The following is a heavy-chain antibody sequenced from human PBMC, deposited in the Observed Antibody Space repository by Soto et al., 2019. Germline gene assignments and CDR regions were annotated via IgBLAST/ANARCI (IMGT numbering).Heavy chain of an antibody. CDR1: GFTLTNYA. CDR3: ATQNFDL. V-gene: IGHV3-23*01. J-gene: IGHJ3*01. Sequence: EVQLLESGGGLVQPGGSLRLSCAASGFTLTNYAMSWFRQVPGKGLEWVSTTMNSGGSTYYADSVKGRFTISTDNSKNTLYLQINSLRAEDTALYYCATQNFDLCGQGTMVTVSS. CDR2: TMNSGGST.